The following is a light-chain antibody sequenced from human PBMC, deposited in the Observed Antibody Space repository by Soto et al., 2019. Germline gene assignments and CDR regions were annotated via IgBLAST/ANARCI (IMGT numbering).Light chain of an antibody. J-gene: IGLJ2*01. CDR3: SSFGDSSNLGV. CDR1: SSDIGSYGY. Sequence: QSALTQPPSASGSAGQSVTISCTGTSSDIGSYGYVAWYQQHPGKAPKLMIYEVSKRPAGVPDRFSGSKSGNTASLTVSGLQAEDEADYYCSSFGDSSNLGVLGGGTKLTVL. CDR2: EVS. V-gene: IGLV2-8*01.